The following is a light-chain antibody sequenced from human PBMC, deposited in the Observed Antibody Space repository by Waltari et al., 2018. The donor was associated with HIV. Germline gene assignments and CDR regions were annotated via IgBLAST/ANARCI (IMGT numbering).Light chain of an antibody. Sequence: QSALTQPASVSGSPGQSLTISCTGTSSDVGGYNHVSWYQQHPGKAPKLMIYYVSNRPSGVSNRFSGSKSGNTASLTISGLQAEDEADYYCSSYTSSSTLEVFGGGTKLTVL. J-gene: IGLJ3*02. CDR3: SSYTSSSTLEV. CDR2: YVS. V-gene: IGLV2-14*03. CDR1: SSDVGGYNH.